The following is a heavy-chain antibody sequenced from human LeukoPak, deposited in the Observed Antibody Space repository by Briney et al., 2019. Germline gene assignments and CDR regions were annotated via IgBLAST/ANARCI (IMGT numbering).Heavy chain of an antibody. CDR3: ARANSGSFDY. D-gene: IGHD6-19*01. V-gene: IGHV4-31*03. Sequence: SQTLSLTCTVSGGSISSGGYYWSWIRQHPGKGLEWIGYIYHSGSTYYNPSLKSRVTISVDTSKNQFSLKLSSVTAADTAVYYCARANSGSFDYWGQGTLVTVSS. CDR1: GGSISSGGYY. J-gene: IGHJ4*02. CDR2: IYHSGST.